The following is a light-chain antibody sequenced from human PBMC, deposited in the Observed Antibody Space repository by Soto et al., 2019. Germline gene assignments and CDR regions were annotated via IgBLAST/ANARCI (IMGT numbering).Light chain of an antibody. CDR1: QSISTW. J-gene: IGKJ1*01. Sequence: DIQITHSPPNLPASVGDRVTITCPANQSISTWLAWYQQKPGKAPKLLIYKASNLESGVPSRFSGSGSGPEFTLTISSLQPDDFATYYCQQYKSYSRTFGQGTKVDIK. CDR2: KAS. V-gene: IGKV1-5*03. CDR3: QQYKSYSRT.